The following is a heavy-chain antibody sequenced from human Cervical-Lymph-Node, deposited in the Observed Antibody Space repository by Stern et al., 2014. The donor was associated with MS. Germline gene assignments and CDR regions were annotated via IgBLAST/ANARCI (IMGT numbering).Heavy chain of an antibody. CDR2: IYWEDDK. CDR3: ARSYYYQSSGDYGGWFDP. J-gene: IGHJ5*02. V-gene: IGHV2-70*01. CDR1: VFSLTISGLC. Sequence: ESGPALVQTTQTLTLTCTFSVFSLTISGLCVTWIRQAPGTTPEWLALIYWEDDKYYSPSLETRLPISNDTSKNQVVLTMTNMDPVDTATYYCARSYYYQSSGDYGGWFDPWGQGALVTVSS. D-gene: IGHD3-22*01.